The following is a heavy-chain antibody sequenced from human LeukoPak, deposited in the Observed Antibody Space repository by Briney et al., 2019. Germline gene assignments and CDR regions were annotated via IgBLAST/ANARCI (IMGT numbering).Heavy chain of an antibody. CDR2: IYYSGST. V-gene: IGHV4-31*03. D-gene: IGHD6-6*01. CDR3: ARDGPLYSSSSTRGDYCDY. J-gene: IGHJ4*02. CDR1: GGSISSGGYY. Sequence: SETLSLTCTVSGGSISSGGYYWSWIRPHPGKGLEWIGYIYYSGSTSYNPSLKSRVTISVDTSKNQFSLKLSSVTAADTAVYYCARDGPLYSSSSTRGDYCDYWRQGTLVTVPS.